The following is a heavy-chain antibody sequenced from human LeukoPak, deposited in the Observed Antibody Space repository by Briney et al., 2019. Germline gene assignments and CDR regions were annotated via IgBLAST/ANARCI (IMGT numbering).Heavy chain of an antibody. D-gene: IGHD3-22*01. CDR1: GGSISIYY. CDR3: ASLTTAEAFDI. CDR2: IYDSGST. V-gene: IGHV4-59*01. Sequence: SETLSLTCTVSGGSISIYYWSWIRQPPGKGLEWIGYIYDSGSTNYNPSLKSRVTISVDTSKNQFSLKLSSVTAADTAVYYCASLTTAEAFDIWGQGTMVTVSS. J-gene: IGHJ3*02.